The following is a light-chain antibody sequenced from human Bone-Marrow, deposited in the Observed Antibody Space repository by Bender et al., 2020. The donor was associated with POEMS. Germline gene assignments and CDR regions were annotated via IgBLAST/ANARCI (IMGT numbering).Light chain of an antibody. CDR1: SNDIGNFDY. V-gene: IGLV2-11*01. CDR3: CSYAGSYSEI. Sequence: QSALTQPRSVSGSPGQSVTISCAGTSNDIGNFDYVSWYQQHPGKVPRLIIYNVHERPSGVPRRFSGSKSGNTVSLTISGLQAEDEADYYCCSYAGSYSEIFGGGTKVTVL. J-gene: IGLJ2*01. CDR2: NVH.